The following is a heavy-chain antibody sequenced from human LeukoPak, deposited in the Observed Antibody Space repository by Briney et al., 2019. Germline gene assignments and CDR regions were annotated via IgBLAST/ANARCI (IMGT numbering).Heavy chain of an antibody. CDR1: GFTFSSYL. CDR3: TRSDEYNYGNFDY. V-gene: IGHV3-74*01. J-gene: IGHJ4*02. CDR2: IKRDGTTT. Sequence: GGSLRLSCAASGFTFSSYLIHWARQAPGKGLVWVARIKRDGTTTNYADSVKGRFTLSRDNAQNTVHLQMNSLRAEDTAVYYCTRSDEYNYGNFDYWGQGTLVTVSS. D-gene: IGHD4-17*01.